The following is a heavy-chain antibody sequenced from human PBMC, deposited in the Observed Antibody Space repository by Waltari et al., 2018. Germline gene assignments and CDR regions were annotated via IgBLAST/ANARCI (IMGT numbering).Heavy chain of an antibody. V-gene: IGHV4-61*02. CDR3: ARTGTVVVVPTAKGAFHI. Sequence: VQLQESGPGLVEPSQPLSLTCTVSNGPISSGSFYWRWTRQRAGKGLGWIGHLYTTGSTNYNPSLESRVTISADTSKNQFSLKLTSVTAADSAVYFCARTGTVVVVPTAKGAFHIWGQGTAVTVSS. J-gene: IGHJ3*02. CDR1: NGPISSGSFY. D-gene: IGHD2-15*01. CDR2: LYTTGST.